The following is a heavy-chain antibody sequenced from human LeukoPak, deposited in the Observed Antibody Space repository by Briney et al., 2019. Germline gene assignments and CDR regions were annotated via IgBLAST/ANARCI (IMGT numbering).Heavy chain of an antibody. D-gene: IGHD3-10*01. CDR1: GFTFSNFV. CDR3: ARGAQKILSFGEYPSDAFDV. J-gene: IGHJ3*01. V-gene: IGHV3-30-3*01. CDR2: ISYDGNKK. Sequence: GGSLRLSCTASGFTFSNFVMHWVRQPPGKGLQWVTEISYDGNKKTYVDSVKGRFTISRDNSKNTLYLQMNSLRDEDTAVYYCARGAQKILSFGEYPSDAFDVWGQGTMVSVSS.